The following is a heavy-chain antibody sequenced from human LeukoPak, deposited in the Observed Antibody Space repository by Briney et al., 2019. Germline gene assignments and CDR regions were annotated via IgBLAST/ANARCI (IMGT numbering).Heavy chain of an antibody. CDR1: GGSFSGYY. J-gene: IGHJ4*02. CDR2: INHSGST. D-gene: IGHD3-9*01. Sequence: SETLSLTCAVYGGSFSGYYWSWIRQPPGKGLEWIGEINHSGSTNYNPSLKSRVTISVDTSKNQFSLKLSSVTAAATAVYYCARRTILTGSDYWGQGTLVTVSS. CDR3: ARRTILTGSDY. V-gene: IGHV4-34*01.